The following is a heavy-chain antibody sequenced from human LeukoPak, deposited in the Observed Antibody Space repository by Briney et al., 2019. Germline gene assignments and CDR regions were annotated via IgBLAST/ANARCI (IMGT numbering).Heavy chain of an antibody. Sequence: SETLSLTCAVYGGSFSGYYWSWIRQPPGKGLEWIGEINHSGSTNYNPSLKSRVTISVDTSKNQFSLKLSSVTAADTAVYYCARAFGVDAHERVDYYGSGSYWYAEYFQHWGQGTLVTVSS. CDR2: INHSGST. CDR1: GGSFSGYY. V-gene: IGHV4-34*01. D-gene: IGHD3-10*01. CDR3: ARAFGVDAHERVDYYGSGSYWYAEYFQH. J-gene: IGHJ1*01.